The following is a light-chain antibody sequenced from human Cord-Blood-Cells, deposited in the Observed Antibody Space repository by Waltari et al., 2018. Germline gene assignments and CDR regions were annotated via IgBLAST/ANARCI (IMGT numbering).Light chain of an antibody. Sequence: DIQMTQSPSSVSASVGDRVTITCPAGQSISSWLAWYQQKPRKAPKLLIYAASSLQSGGPSRFSGGGSGTDVAVSISSLQPEDFSTFYCQQANSFPYTFGQGTKLEIK. CDR2: AAS. J-gene: IGKJ2*01. V-gene: IGKV1-12*01. CDR3: QQANSFPYT. CDR1: QSISSW.